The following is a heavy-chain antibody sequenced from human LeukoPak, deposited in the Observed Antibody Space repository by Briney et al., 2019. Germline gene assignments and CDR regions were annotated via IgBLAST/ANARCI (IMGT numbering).Heavy chain of an antibody. J-gene: IGHJ4*02. CDR2: ISGSGGST. Sequence: GGSLRLSCAASGFTFSSYAMNWVRQAPGKGLEWVSVISGSGGSTHYADSVKGRFTISRDNSKNTLYLQMNSLRPEGTAVYYCAKLYGSGNSYHYFDYWGQGTLVTVSS. CDR3: AKLYGSGNSYHYFDY. D-gene: IGHD3-10*01. CDR1: GFTFSSYA. V-gene: IGHV3-23*01.